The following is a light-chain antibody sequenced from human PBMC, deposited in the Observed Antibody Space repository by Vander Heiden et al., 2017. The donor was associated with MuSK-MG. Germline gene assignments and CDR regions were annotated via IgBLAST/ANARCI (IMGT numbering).Light chain of an antibody. CDR1: SSDVGGYNY. J-gene: IGLJ2*01. CDR3: CSYSDSHNLRV. V-gene: IGLV2-8*01. CDR2: EVS. Sequence: QSALTQPPSASGSPGQSVTISCTGTSSDVGGYNYVSWYQQHPGKAPKLMIYEVSKRPSGVPDRFSGSKSGRTASLTVSGLQAEDEADYYCCSYSDSHNLRVFGGGTKLTVL.